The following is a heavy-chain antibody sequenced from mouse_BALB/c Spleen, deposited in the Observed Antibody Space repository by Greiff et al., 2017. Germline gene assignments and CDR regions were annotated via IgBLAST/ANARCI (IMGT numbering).Heavy chain of an antibody. V-gene: IGHV3-6*02. Sequence: ESGPGLVKPSQSLSLTCSVTGYSITSGYYWNWIRQFPGNKLEWMGYISYDGSNNYNPSLKNRISITRDTSKNQFFLKLNSVTTEDTATYYCARGVGYDGGYAMDYWGQGTSVTVSS. CDR3: ARGVGYDGGYAMDY. CDR2: ISYDGSN. J-gene: IGHJ4*01. CDR1: GYSITSGYY. D-gene: IGHD2-2*01.